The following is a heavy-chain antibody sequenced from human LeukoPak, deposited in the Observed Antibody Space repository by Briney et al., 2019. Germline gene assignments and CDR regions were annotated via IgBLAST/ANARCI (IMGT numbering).Heavy chain of an antibody. CDR3: AKGVRYLDWWILDY. CDR1: GFTFSNYA. J-gene: IGHJ4*02. CDR2: ISGSDYA. D-gene: IGHD3-9*01. Sequence: GGALRLSCAASGFTFSNYAMGWGRQAPGEGVEWVSGISGSDYAYYTDSVKGRFTISRDNSKNTLYLQMNTLRAEDTAVYYCAKGVRYLDWWILDYWGQGTLVPVSS. V-gene: IGHV3-23*01.